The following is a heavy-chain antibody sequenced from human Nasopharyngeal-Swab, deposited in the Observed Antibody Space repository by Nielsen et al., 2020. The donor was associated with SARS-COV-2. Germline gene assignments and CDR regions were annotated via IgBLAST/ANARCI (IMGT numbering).Heavy chain of an antibody. V-gene: IGHV3-53*01. CDR2: IYSGGST. Sequence: GESLKISCAASGFTVSSNYMSWVRQAPGKGLEWVSVIYSGGSTYYADSVKGRFTISRDNSKNTLYLQMNSLRAEDTAVYYCAKEVAHCSSTSCRHYYYYGMDVWGQGTTVTVSS. CDR3: AKEVAHCSSTSCRHYYYYGMDV. J-gene: IGHJ6*02. CDR1: GFTVSSNY. D-gene: IGHD2-2*01.